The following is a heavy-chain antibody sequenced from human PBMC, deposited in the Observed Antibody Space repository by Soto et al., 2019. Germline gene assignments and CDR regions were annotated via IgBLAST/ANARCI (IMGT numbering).Heavy chain of an antibody. CDR2: ISYDGSNK. J-gene: IGHJ6*02. CDR1: GFTFSSYG. V-gene: IGHV3-30*18. D-gene: IGHD3-10*01. Sequence: GGSLRLSCAASGFTFSSYGMHWVRQAPGKGLEWVAVISYDGSNKYYEESVKGRFTISRDNSKDTLYLQMNSLRAEDAAVYYCAKVVQSGGGGMDAWGQGTTVTVS. CDR3: AKVVQSGGGGMDA.